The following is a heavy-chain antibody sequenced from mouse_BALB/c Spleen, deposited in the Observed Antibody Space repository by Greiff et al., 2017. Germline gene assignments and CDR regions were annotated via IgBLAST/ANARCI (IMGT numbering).Heavy chain of an antibody. CDR1: GYSITSDYA. Sequence: EVKLMESGPGLVKPSQSLSLTCTVTGYSITSDYAWNWIRQFPGNKLEWMGYISYSGSTSYNPSLKSRISITRDTSKNQFFLQLNSVTTEDTATYYCARGYYGSSYWWYFDVWGAGTTVTVSS. J-gene: IGHJ1*01. D-gene: IGHD1-1*01. CDR2: ISYSGST. CDR3: ARGYYGSSYWWYFDV. V-gene: IGHV3-2*02.